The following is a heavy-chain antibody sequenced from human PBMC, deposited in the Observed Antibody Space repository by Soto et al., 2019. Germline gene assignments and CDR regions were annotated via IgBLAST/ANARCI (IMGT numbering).Heavy chain of an antibody. V-gene: IGHV4-59*01. CDR3: ARDLSSGFYY. D-gene: IGHD2-15*01. J-gene: IGHJ4*02. CDR2: IYYTGTT. Sequence: QVQLQESGPGLMKPSETLSLTCTVSSGSISSYYWSWVRQPPGKGLEWIGFIYYTGTTSYNPSLKSRLTISVDTSKSQFSLKLNSVTAADTAVYYCARDLSSGFYYWGQGILVTVSS. CDR1: SGSISSYY.